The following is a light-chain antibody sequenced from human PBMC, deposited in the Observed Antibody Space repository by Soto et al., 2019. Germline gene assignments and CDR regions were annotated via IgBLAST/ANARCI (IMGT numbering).Light chain of an antibody. Sequence: QSALTQPASVSGSPGQSITISCTGTSSDIGGYYYVSWYQKHPGKAPKLLIYQVTNRPSRFSNRFSGSKSGNTASLTISGLQADDEADYYCCSLTTSHTYVFGSGT. J-gene: IGLJ1*01. CDR2: QVT. CDR1: SSDIGGYYY. CDR3: CSLTTSHTYV. V-gene: IGLV2-14*01.